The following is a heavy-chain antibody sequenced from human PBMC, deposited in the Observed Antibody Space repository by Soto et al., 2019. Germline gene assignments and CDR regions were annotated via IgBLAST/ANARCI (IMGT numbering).Heavy chain of an antibody. CDR2: INHSGSS. V-gene: IGHV4-34*01. J-gene: IGHJ5*02. CDR1: GGSFSGYY. D-gene: IGHD3-10*01. Sequence: SETLSLTCAVYGGSFSGYYWSWIRQPPGMGLEWIGEINHSGSSNYNPSLKSRVTISVDTSKNQFSLKLSSVTAADTAVYYCARKRRITMVRGVTFWFDPWGQGTLVTVSS. CDR3: ARKRRITMVRGVTFWFDP.